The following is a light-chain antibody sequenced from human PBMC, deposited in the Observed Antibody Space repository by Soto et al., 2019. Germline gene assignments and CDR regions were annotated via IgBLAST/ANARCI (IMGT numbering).Light chain of an antibody. V-gene: IGKV1-5*03. Sequence: DIQMTQSPSTLSSSLGDRVTITCRASQSISRCLAWYQQKPGKAPKLLIYKDSSLESGVTSRFSGTGSGTAFTLTIRSMXPDDFATXXXXXYNSXYTFGQGTKVDI. CDR2: KDS. J-gene: IGKJ2*01. CDR3: XXYNSXYT. CDR1: QSISRC.